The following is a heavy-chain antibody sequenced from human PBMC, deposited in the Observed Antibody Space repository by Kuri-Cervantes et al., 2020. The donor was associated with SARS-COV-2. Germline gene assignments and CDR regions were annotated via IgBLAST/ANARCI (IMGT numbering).Heavy chain of an antibody. Sequence: GGSLRLSCAASGFTFSSYAMHWVRQAPGKGLEWVAVISYDGSNKYYADSVKGRFTISRDNSKNTLYLQMNSLGAEDTAWYYCATMRGEYTSSYFDTWGQGTLVTVSS. V-gene: IGHV3-30-3*01. J-gene: IGHJ4*02. CDR1: GFTFSSYA. CDR3: ATMRGEYTSSYFDT. CDR2: ISYDGSNK. D-gene: IGHD6-6*01.